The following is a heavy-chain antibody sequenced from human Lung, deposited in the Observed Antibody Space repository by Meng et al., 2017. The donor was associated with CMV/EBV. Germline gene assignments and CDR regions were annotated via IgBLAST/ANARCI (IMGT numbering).Heavy chain of an antibody. J-gene: IGHJ4*02. Sequence: SXTXSLXCTVSDASISSRSYYWGWIRQPPGKGLEWIGSIYYSGSTYYNPSLKSRVTISVDTSKNQFSLKLSSVTAADTAVYYCARINIASRRAIDYWGQGTLVTVSS. D-gene: IGHD6-6*01. CDR2: IYYSGST. CDR3: ARINIASRRAIDY. CDR1: DASISSRSYY. V-gene: IGHV4-39*07.